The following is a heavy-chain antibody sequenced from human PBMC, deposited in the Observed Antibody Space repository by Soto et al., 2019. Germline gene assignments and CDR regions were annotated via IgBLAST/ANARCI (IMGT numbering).Heavy chain of an antibody. CDR3: ARRWELSWYGMDV. J-gene: IGHJ6*02. CDR2: IIPMFGTA. Sequence: ASVKVSCKASGGTFINHAFSWVRPAPGQGLEWMGGIIPMFGTADYSQKFQGRVTITADESTTTAHMELSSLRSDDSAVYYCARRWELSWYGMDVWGQGTTVTVSS. D-gene: IGHD1-26*01. V-gene: IGHV1-69*13. CDR1: GGTFINHA.